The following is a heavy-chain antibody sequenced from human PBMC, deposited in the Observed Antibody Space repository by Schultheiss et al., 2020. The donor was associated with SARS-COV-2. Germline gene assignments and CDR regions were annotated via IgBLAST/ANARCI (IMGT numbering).Heavy chain of an antibody. J-gene: IGHJ1*01. D-gene: IGHD4-17*01. CDR1: GFTFSSYA. Sequence: GESLKISCAASGFTFSSYAMHWVRQAPGKGLEWVAVISYDGSNKYYADSVKGRFTISRDNSKNTLYLQMNSLRAEDTAVYYCARDRDYGDYGVALFQHWGQGTLVTVSS. V-gene: IGHV3-30*14. CDR3: ARDRDYGDYGVALFQH. CDR2: ISYDGSNK.